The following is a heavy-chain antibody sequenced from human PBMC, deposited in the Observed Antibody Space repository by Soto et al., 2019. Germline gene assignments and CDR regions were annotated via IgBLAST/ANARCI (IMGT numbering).Heavy chain of an antibody. J-gene: IGHJ5*02. CDR2: ISAYNGNT. Sequence: GSLKVDCKSAGSTFTSYGISCGRQSPGQGVEWIGWISAYNGNTNYAQKLQGRVTMTTDTSTSTAYMELRSLRSDDTAVYYCARDRNSSGWYNWFDPWGQGTLVTVSS. CDR3: ARDRNSSGWYNWFDP. CDR1: GSTFTSYG. D-gene: IGHD6-19*01. V-gene: IGHV1-18*01.